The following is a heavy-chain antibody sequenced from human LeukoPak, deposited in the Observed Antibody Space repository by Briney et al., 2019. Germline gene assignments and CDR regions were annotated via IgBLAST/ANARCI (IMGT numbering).Heavy chain of an antibody. D-gene: IGHD5-24*01. CDR1: GGSFSGYY. V-gene: IGHV4-34*01. CDR2: INHSGST. CDR3: ARSPWLQYDY. J-gene: IGHJ4*02. Sequence: SEILSLTCAVYGGSFSGYYWSWIRQPPGKGLEWIGEINHSGSTNYNPSLKSRVTISVDTSKNQFSLKLSSVTAADTAVCYCARSPWLQYDYWGQGTLVTVSS.